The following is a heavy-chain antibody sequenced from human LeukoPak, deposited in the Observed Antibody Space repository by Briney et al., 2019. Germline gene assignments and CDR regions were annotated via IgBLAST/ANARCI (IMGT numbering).Heavy chain of an antibody. CDR1: GGSISSGGYF. CDR2: MYHSGST. D-gene: IGHD6-13*01. Sequence: SETLSLTCTVSGGSISSGGYFWSWIRQPPGKGLEWIGHMYHSGSTYYNPSLRSRVTISLDRSKNQFSLKLSSVTDAGTAVYYCARGGSSSGGAFDIWRQGTMVTVSS. V-gene: IGHV4-30-2*01. J-gene: IGHJ3*02. CDR3: ARGGSSSGGAFDI.